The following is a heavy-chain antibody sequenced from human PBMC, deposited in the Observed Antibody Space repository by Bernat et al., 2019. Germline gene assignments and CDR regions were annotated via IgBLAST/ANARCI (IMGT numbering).Heavy chain of an antibody. CDR3: ARGRRGVGSGSRKPFDY. V-gene: IGHV4-34*01. D-gene: IGHD3-10*01. CDR2: INHSGST. J-gene: IGHJ4*02. Sequence: QVQLQQWGAGLLEPSETLSLTCAVYGGSFSGYYWSWIRQPPGKGLEWIGEINHSGSTNYNPSLKSRVTISVDTSKNQFSLKLSSVTAADTAVYYCARGRRGVGSGSRKPFDYWGQGTLVTVSS. CDR1: GGSFSGYY.